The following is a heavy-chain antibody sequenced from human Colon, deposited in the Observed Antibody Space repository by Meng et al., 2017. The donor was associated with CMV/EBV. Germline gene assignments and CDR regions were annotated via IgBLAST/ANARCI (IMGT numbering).Heavy chain of an antibody. Sequence: QQQQQGGGLVKPSVSVTPTGGVYNGCCDGYCWTWSRQPPGKGLELMWEILLDRSSKYNPSLHRRVTISVAMSKNHFYINLRSVTAADTAVYFCVRATKPDCWEFLEYWGQGTLVTVSS. J-gene: IGHJ4*02. CDR2: ILLDRSS. CDR3: VRATKPDCWEFLEY. V-gene: IGHV4-34*12. D-gene: IGHD2-21*02. CDR1: NGCCDGYC.